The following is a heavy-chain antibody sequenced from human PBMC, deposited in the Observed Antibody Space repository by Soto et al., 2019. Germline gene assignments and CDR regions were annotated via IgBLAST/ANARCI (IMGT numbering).Heavy chain of an antibody. J-gene: IGHJ1*01. V-gene: IGHV4-30-4*01. CDR3: ARDLDGLHDDTSGPFPRPG. CDR1: GGSIRNGDYY. CDR2: VYYSGTT. D-gene: IGHD3-22*01. Sequence: SETLSLTCTVSGGSIRNGDYYWGWIRQPPGKGLEWIGYVYYSGTTHSHPSLNSRVSISVDTSENQFSLGLTSVTAADTAVYYCARDLDGLHDDTSGPFPRPGWGQGTLVTVSS.